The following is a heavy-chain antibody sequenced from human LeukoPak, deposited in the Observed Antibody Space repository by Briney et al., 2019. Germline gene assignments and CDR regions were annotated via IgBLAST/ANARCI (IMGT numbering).Heavy chain of an antibody. J-gene: IGHJ4*02. CDR3: ARSIAAAGTGFDY. V-gene: IGHV1-8*02. CDR2: MNPNSGNT. CDR1: GGTFSSYA. Sequence: ASVKVSCKASGGTFSSYAINWVRQATGQGLEWMGWMNPNSGNTGYAQKFQGRVTMTRNTSISTAYMELSSLRSEDTAVYYCARSIAAAGTGFDYWGQGTLVTVSS. D-gene: IGHD6-13*01.